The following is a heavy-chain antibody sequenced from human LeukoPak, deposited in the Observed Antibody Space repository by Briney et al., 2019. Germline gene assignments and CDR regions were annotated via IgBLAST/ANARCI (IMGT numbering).Heavy chain of an antibody. V-gene: IGHV5-51*01. Sequence: GESLKISCKGSGYSFTTYWIGWVRQMPGKGLEWMGIIYPGDSDTRYSPSFQGQVTISADKCISTAYLQWSSLKASDTAMYYRARQTAAGTQDYWGQGTLVTVSS. CDR3: ARQTAAGTQDY. D-gene: IGHD6-13*01. CDR1: GYSFTTYW. J-gene: IGHJ4*02. CDR2: IYPGDSDT.